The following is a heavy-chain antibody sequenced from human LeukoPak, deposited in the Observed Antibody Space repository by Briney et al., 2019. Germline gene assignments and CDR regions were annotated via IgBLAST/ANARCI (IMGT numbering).Heavy chain of an antibody. CDR2: VKQDGSEK. CDR1: GFTFSSYW. D-gene: IGHD3-10*01. CDR3: ARRRSVLLWFGRSKRNYFDY. V-gene: IGHV3-7*01. Sequence: PGGSLRLSCAASGFTFSSYWMSWVRQAPGKGLEWVANVKQDGSEKYYVDSVKGRFTISRDNAKNSLFLQMNSLRAEDTAVYYCARRRSVLLWFGRSKRNYFDYWGQGTLVTVSS. J-gene: IGHJ4*02.